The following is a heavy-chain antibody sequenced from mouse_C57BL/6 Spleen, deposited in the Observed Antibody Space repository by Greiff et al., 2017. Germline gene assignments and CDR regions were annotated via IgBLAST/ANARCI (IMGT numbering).Heavy chain of an antibody. Sequence: QVQLKQSGPELVKPGASVKISCKASGYAFSSSWMNWVKQRPGKGLEWIGRIYPGDGDTNYNGKFKGKATLTADKSSSTAYMQLSSLTSEDSAVYFCARSRITTVGYFDVWGTGTTVTVSS. V-gene: IGHV1-82*01. CDR2: IYPGDGDT. D-gene: IGHD1-1*01. J-gene: IGHJ1*03. CDR3: ARSRITTVGYFDV. CDR1: GYAFSSSW.